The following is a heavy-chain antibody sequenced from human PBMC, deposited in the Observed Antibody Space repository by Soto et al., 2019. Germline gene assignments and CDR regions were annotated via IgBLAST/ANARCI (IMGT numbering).Heavy chain of an antibody. CDR1: GYSFTNFG. J-gene: IGHJ4*02. CDR3: AIGGTPIDY. CDR2: ISAYNGNT. V-gene: IGHV1-18*01. Sequence: QVHLVQSGAEVKKPGASVKVSCKASGYSFTNFGIIWVRQAPGQGREWMGWISAYNGNTNYAQNFQGRVTMTTDTTTSTDYMELRSLRSDDTAVYYCAIGGTPIDYWGQGTLVTVSS. D-gene: IGHD3-16*01.